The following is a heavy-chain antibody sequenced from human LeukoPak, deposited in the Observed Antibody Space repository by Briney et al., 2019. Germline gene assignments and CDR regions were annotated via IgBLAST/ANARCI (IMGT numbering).Heavy chain of an antibody. V-gene: IGHV3-15*01. CDR1: RFTFSNAW. Sequence: GGSLRLSCAASRFTFSNAWMSWVRQAPGKGLDWVGRIKSKTDGGTTDYAAPVKGRFTISRDDSKNTLYLQMNSLKTEDTAVYYCTAGYSGYDYPFGMDVWGKGTTVTVSS. D-gene: IGHD5-12*01. CDR2: IKSKTDGGTT. CDR3: TAGYSGYDYPFGMDV. J-gene: IGHJ6*04.